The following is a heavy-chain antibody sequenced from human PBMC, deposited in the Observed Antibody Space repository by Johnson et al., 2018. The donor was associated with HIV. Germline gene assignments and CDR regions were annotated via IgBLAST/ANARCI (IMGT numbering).Heavy chain of an antibody. CDR2: SWNSGSI. D-gene: IGHD6-13*01. V-gene: IGHV3-66*02. CDR1: GFTVSSNY. J-gene: IGHJ3*02. Sequence: VQLVESGGGLVQPGGSLRLSCAASGFTVSSNYMSWVRQAPGKGLEWVSGISWNSGSIGYADSVKGRFTISRDNSKNTLYLQMNSLRAEDTAVYHCAREGYSNSWTRGAFDIWGQGTMVTVSS. CDR3: AREGYSNSWTRGAFDI.